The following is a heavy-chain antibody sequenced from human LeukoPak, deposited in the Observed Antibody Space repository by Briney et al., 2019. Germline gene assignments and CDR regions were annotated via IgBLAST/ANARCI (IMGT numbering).Heavy chain of an antibody. V-gene: IGHV4-59*01. Sequence: PSETLSLTCTVSGGSISSYYWSWIRQPPGKGLEWIGYIYYSGSTNYNPSLKSRVTISVDTSKNQFSLKLSSVTAADTAVYYCARGRAPYYYGSGSYHISDLRYYYYYMDVWGKGTTVTVSS. J-gene: IGHJ6*03. CDR3: ARGRAPYYYGSGSYHISDLRYYYYYMDV. CDR2: IYYSGST. D-gene: IGHD3-10*01. CDR1: GGSISSYY.